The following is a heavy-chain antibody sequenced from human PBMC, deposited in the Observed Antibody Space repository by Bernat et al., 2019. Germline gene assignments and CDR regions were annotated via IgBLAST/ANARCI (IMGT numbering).Heavy chain of an antibody. CDR3: ARGGGEPRPFGTFDD. V-gene: IGHV1-3*01. Sequence: QVQLVQSGAEVKKPGASVKVSCKASGYTFTSYAMHWVRQAPGQRLEWMGWINAGNGNTKYSQKFQGRVTITRDTSASTAYMELSSLRSEDTAVYYCARGGGEPRPFGTFDDWGQGTLVTVSS. D-gene: IGHD1-14*01. J-gene: IGHJ4*02. CDR1: GYTFTSYA. CDR2: INAGNGNT.